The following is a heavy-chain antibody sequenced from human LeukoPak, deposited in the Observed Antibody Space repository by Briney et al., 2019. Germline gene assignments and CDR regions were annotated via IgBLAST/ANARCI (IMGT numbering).Heavy chain of an antibody. CDR2: IYTSGST. V-gene: IGHV4-61*02. Sequence: PSETLSLTCTVPGGSISSGSYYWSWIRQPAGKGLEWIGRIYTSGSTNYNPSLKSRVTISVDTSKNQFSLKLSSVTAADTAVYYCARDNVYSSSPFRFHYYYYMDVWGKGTTVTISS. CDR1: GGSISSGSYY. J-gene: IGHJ6*03. CDR3: ARDNVYSSSPFRFHYYYYMDV. D-gene: IGHD6-13*01.